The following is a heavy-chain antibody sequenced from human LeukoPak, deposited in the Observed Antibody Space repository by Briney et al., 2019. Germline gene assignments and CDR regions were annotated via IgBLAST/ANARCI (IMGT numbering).Heavy chain of an antibody. CDR3: ARDSYDFWSGYEAYGMDV. Sequence: PGGSLRLSCAASGFTVSSNYMSWVRQAPGEGLEWVSYISSSGSTIYYADSVKGRFTISRDNAKNSLYLQMNSLRAEDTAVYYCARDSYDFWSGYEAYGMDVWGQGTTVTVSS. CDR1: GFTVSSNY. D-gene: IGHD3-3*01. J-gene: IGHJ6*02. V-gene: IGHV3-11*01. CDR2: ISSSGSTI.